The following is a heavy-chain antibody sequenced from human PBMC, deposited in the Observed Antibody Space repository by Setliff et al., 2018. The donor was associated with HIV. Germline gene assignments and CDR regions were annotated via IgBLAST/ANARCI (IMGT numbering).Heavy chain of an antibody. J-gene: IGHJ4*02. CDR3: ARPNYYDSSGSFDY. Sequence: LRLSCAASGFTFSDYYMSWIRQAPGKGLEWVSYISSGSSTIYYADSVKGRFTISRDNAKNSLYLQMNSLRAEDTAVYYCARPNYYDSSGSFDYWGQGTLVTVSS. CDR1: GFTFSDYY. V-gene: IGHV3-11*04. D-gene: IGHD3-22*01. CDR2: ISSGSSTI.